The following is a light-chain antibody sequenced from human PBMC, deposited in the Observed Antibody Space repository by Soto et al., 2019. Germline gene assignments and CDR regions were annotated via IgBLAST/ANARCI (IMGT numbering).Light chain of an antibody. V-gene: IGKV3-20*01. CDR1: QTVRNNY. Sequence: EFVLAQSPGTLSLSPWERATLSCRASQTVRNNYLAWYQQKPGQAPRLLIYDASSRATGIPDRFSGSGSGTDFTLTISRLEPEDFAVYYCQQYGGSVQTFGQGTKVDIK. CDR2: DAS. J-gene: IGKJ1*01. CDR3: QQYGGSVQT.